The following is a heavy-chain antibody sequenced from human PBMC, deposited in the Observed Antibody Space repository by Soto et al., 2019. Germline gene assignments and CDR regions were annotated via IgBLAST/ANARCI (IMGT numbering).Heavy chain of an antibody. CDR3: ARHPSDFWFDP. CDR2: INHSGST. CDR1: GGSFSGYY. J-gene: IGHJ5*02. V-gene: IGHV4-34*01. D-gene: IGHD2-21*02. Sequence: SETLSLTCAAYGGSFSGYYWTWIRQPPGTGLEWIGEINHSGSTNYNPSLKSRVTISVDTSKNQFSLKLTSVTAADTAVYYCARHPSDFWFDPWGQGTLGNVS.